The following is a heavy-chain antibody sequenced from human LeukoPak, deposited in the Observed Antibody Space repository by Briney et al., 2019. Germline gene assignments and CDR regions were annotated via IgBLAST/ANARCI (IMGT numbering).Heavy chain of an antibody. D-gene: IGHD3-3*01. CDR3: ARGSSYYDFWSGSNPLGAFDI. CDR1: GGSISSYY. V-gene: IGHV4-59*12. CDR2: IYYSGST. J-gene: IGHJ3*02. Sequence: PSETLSLTCTVSGGSISSYYWSWIRQPPGKGLEWIGYIYYSGSTNYNPSLKSRVTISVDTSKNQFSLKLSSVTAADTAVYYCARGSSYYDFWSGSNPLGAFDIWGQGTMVTVSS.